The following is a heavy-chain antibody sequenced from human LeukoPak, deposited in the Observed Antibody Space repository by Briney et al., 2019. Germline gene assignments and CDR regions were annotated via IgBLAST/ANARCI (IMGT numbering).Heavy chain of an antibody. CDR1: GYTFTSYG. CDR2: ISAYNGNT. V-gene: IGHV1-18*01. CDR3: AREGLDYYDSSGYMY. J-gene: IGHJ4*02. Sequence: ASMKVSCKASGYTFTSYGISWVRQAPGQGLEWMGWISAYNGNTNYAQKLQGRVTMTTDTSTSTAYMELRSLRSDDTAVYYCAREGLDYYDSSGYMYWGQGTLVTVSS. D-gene: IGHD3-22*01.